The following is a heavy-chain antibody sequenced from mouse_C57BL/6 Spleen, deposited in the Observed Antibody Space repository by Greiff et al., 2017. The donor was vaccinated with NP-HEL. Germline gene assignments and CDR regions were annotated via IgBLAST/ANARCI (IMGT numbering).Heavy chain of an antibody. CDR2: IDPSDSYT. J-gene: IGHJ3*01. V-gene: IGHV1-50*01. Sequence: QVHVKQSGAELVKPGASVKLSCKASGYTFTSYWMQWVKQRPGQGLEWIGEIDPSDSYTNYNQKFKGKATLTVDTSSSTAYMQLSSLTSEDSAVYYCASAGADRRFAYWGQGTLVTVSA. CDR1: GYTFTSYW. CDR3: ASAGADRRFAY. D-gene: IGHD4-1*01.